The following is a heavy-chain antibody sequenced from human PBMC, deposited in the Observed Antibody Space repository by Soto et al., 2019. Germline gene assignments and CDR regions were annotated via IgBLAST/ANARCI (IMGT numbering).Heavy chain of an antibody. V-gene: IGHV3-21*02. J-gene: IGHJ4*02. CDR3: ARGRTCTGASCYGGGDY. CDR2: ISSGNNYI. Sequence: EVQLVESGGGLVKPGGSLRLSCAASGFTFSDYSMNWMRQAPGKGLEWVASISSGNNYIYYRDSVEGRFTISRDNAKNSLYLQMTSLGAEDTAVYYCARGRTCTGASCYGGGDYWGQGTLVTVSS. D-gene: IGHD2-15*01. CDR1: GFTFSDYS.